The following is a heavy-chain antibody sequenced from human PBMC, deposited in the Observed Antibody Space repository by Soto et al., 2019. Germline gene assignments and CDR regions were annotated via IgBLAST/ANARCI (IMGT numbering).Heavy chain of an antibody. CDR2: ISGSGGST. CDR3: ASRLAWEVLQY. V-gene: IGHV3-23*01. J-gene: IGHJ4*02. CDR1: GFTFRRSA. D-gene: IGHD1-26*01. Sequence: LRLSCEASGFTFRRSAMSWVRKASGKGLAWVSAISGSGGSTYYADSVKGRFTISRDKAKNTLDQQMNILRAEDMALYYCASRLAWEVLQYWGQGTLVTVSS.